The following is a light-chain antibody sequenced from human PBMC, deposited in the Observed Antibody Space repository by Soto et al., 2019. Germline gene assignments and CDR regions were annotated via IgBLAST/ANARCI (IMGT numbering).Light chain of an antibody. CDR2: GIS. CDR3: QQYSKWPIT. J-gene: IGKJ5*01. Sequence: EFVLTQSPGTLSLSPGEGATLSCRASQSLTNSFIAWYQQHPGQPPRLLIYGISTRATGIPARFSGSGSGTEFSLTISSLQSEDFAVYYCQQYSKWPITFGQGTRLEIK. V-gene: IGKV3-15*01. CDR1: QSLTNS.